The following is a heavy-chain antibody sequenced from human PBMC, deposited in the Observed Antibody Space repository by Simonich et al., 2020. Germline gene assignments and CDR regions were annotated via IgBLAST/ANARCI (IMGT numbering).Heavy chain of an antibody. CDR1: GSTFTSYG. Sequence: QVQLVQSGAEVKKPGASVKVSCKASGSTFTSYGSSWVRQAHGQGLEWMDWYSAYHGNTDIAQKLQGKVTMTPDTSTITAYMERRGLRSDDTAVYYCARASRGTWGYYYFDYWGQGTLVTVSS. D-gene: IGHD3-16*01. CDR3: ARASRGTWGYYYFDY. V-gene: IGHV1-18*01. CDR2: YSAYHGNT. J-gene: IGHJ4*02.